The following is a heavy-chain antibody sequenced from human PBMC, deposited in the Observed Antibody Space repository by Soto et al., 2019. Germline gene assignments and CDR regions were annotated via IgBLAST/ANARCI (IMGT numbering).Heavy chain of an antibody. V-gene: IGHV1-8*01. J-gene: IGHJ5*01. CDR1: GYTFTSYD. CDR2: MSPKTANT. Sequence: AAVKVSCKASGYTFTSYDINWVRQTAGQGLEWMGWMSPKTANTGYAQKFQGRVTMTRSTSISTAYMELSSLTSEDTAVYYCTGGPPNWGFDSWGQGTPVTVSS. CDR3: TGGPPNWGFDS. D-gene: IGHD7-27*01.